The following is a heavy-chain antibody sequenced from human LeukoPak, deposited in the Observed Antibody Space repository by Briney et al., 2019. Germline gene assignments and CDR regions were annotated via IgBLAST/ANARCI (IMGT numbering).Heavy chain of an antibody. CDR1: GFTVITND. CDR3: ARGGEPLAANTLAY. Sequence: GGSLRLSCAASGFTVITNDMTSDCQAPGKGLEWVSVLYSDGNTKYADSVQGRFTISRDNSKNTLYLEMNSLSPDDTAVYYCARGGEPLAANTLAYWGQGTLVTVSS. J-gene: IGHJ4*02. V-gene: IGHV3-53*01. D-gene: IGHD1-14*01. CDR2: LYSDGNT.